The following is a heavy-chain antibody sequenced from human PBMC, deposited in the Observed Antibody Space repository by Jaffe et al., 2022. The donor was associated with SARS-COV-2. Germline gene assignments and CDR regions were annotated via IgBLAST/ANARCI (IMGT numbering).Heavy chain of an antibody. J-gene: IGHJ6*02. Sequence: EVQLVESGGGLVKPGWSLRLSCAASGFTFSKAWMNWVRQAPGKGLEWVGRIKTNTDGGTIDYAAPVKGRFTISRDDSKNMLYLQMNSLKTEDTAVYYCTRRNYYYGMDVWGQGTTVTVSS. V-gene: IGHV3-15*01. CDR3: TRRNYYYGMDV. CDR2: IKTNTDGGTI. CDR1: GFTFSKAW.